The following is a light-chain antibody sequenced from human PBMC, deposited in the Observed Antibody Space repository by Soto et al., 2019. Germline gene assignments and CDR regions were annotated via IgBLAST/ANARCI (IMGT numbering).Light chain of an antibody. Sequence: QSVLTQPSSVSGSPGQSITISCTGTSSDVGNYNYVSWYQQYPGRVPKLLIYMVSNRPSGVSNRFSGSKSGNTASLTISGLQAEDEADYFCTSPTPGSLYVFGTGPKVTV. CDR1: SSDVGNYNY. J-gene: IGLJ1*01. CDR3: TSPTPGSLYV. V-gene: IGLV2-14*01. CDR2: MVS.